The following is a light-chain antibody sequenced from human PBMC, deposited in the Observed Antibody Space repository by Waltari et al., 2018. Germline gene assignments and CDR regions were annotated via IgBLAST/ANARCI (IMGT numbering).Light chain of an antibody. CDR1: QSINNY. V-gene: IGKV3-11*01. CDR3: QQRSNWPPIT. J-gene: IGKJ5*01. Sequence: EIVLTQSPATLSLSPGEGATLSCRASQSINNYLTCYQQTPGQAPRLLIYDASNRATGIPTRFSGSGSGTDFTLTISSLEPEDFAIYYCQQRSNWPPITFGQGTRLEIK. CDR2: DAS.